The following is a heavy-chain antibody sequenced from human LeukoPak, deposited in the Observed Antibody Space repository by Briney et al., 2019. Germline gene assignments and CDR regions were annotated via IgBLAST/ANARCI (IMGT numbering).Heavy chain of an antibody. V-gene: IGHV4-61*02. CDR2: IYISGST. CDR3: ARRGVVPAARRQFDY. CDR1: GDFISSGHYY. Sequence: SETLSLTCTVSGDFISSGHYYWNWIRQPAGKGLEWIGRIYISGSTNYNPSLKSRVTISVDTSKNQFPLKLSSVTAADTAVYYCARRGVVPAARRQFDYWGQGTLVTVSS. J-gene: IGHJ4*02. D-gene: IGHD2-2*01.